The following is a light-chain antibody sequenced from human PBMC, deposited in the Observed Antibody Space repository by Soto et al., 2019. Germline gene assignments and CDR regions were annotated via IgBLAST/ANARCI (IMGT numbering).Light chain of an antibody. J-gene: IGKJ2*01. CDR3: QQYNNWPYT. Sequence: EIVMTQSPATLSVSPGERATLSCSASQSGSSDFAWYQQKPGQAPRLLIYAASTRATGIPARFSGSGSGTEFTLTISSLQSEDFAFYYCQQYNNWPYTFGQGTELESK. CDR1: QSGSSD. V-gene: IGKV3-15*01. CDR2: AAS.